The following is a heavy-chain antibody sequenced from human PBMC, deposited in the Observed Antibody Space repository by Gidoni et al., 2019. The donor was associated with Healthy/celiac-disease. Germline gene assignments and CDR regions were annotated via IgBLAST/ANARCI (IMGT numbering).Heavy chain of an antibody. Sequence: EVQLVESGGGVLRRWVSLRLSCTASDFTFDDYGMRWVRQAPGKGLEWVSGINWNGGSTGYADSVKGRFTISRDNDKNSLYLQMNSLRAEDTALYHCARDFGDSSGLFDYWGQGTLVTVSS. V-gene: IGHV3-20*01. CDR2: INWNGGST. CDR1: DFTFDDYG. CDR3: ARDFGDSSGLFDY. D-gene: IGHD3-22*01. J-gene: IGHJ4*02.